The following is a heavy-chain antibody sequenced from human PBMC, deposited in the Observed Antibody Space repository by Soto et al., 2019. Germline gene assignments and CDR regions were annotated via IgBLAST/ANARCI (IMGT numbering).Heavy chain of an antibody. V-gene: IGHV1-18*01. J-gene: IGHJ6*02. Sequence: QVHLVQSGAEVKKPGASVKVSCKASGYTFTSCGISWVRQAPGQGLEWMGLINTYNGYTNYPQNFQGRVTMTTDTSTGTVYMELRSLTSDDTAVYYCARDLTKGLDVWGQGITVTVSS. CDR3: ARDLTKGLDV. CDR2: INTYNGYT. CDR1: GYTFTSCG. D-gene: IGHD4-4*01.